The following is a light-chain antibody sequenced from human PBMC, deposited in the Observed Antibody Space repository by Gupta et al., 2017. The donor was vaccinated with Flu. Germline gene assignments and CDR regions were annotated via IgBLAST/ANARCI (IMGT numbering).Light chain of an antibody. V-gene: IGKV1-6*01. J-gene: IGKJ1*01. CDR3: RQDYNYPWT. Sequence: AIQMTQSPSSLSASVGDRVAISCRASQGIRNDLGWYQQKPGKAPKLLIYAASSLQSGVPSRFSGSGSGTDFSLTISSLQPEDVATYYCRQDYNYPWTFGQGTKVEIK. CDR2: AAS. CDR1: QGIRND.